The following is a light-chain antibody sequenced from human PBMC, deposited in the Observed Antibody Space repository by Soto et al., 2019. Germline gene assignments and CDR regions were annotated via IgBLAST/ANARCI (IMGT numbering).Light chain of an antibody. CDR3: QHYSGDRAT. CDR1: QSINKW. CDR2: EVS. V-gene: IGKV1-5*03. J-gene: IGKJ1*01. Sequence: ILLAQSPSTLSASVGDSVTISCRASQSINKWLAWYQHKPGKAPNLLIYEVSTLHSGVPSRFSGSGSGTEFTLTISSLRPDDFATYYCQHYSGDRATFGQGTKVDIK.